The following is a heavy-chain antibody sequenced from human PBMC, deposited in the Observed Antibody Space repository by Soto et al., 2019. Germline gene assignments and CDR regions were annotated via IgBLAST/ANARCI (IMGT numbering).Heavy chain of an antibody. Sequence: GGSLRLSCAASGFTFGNYGMHWVRQAPGKGLEWVAVIWFDGNKQHYADSVKGRFTISRDNSKNTLYVQMTSLRAEDTAVYYCAKGLQSLFDYWGQGTLVTVSS. CDR2: IWFDGNKQ. J-gene: IGHJ4*02. CDR3: AKGLQSLFDY. CDR1: GFTFGNYG. V-gene: IGHV3-33*06.